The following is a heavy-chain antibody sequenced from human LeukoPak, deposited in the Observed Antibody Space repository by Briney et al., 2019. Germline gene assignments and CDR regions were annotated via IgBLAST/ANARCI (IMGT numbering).Heavy chain of an antibody. J-gene: IGHJ3*02. CDR1: GGSISSNTYY. V-gene: IGHV4-39*01. CDR3: ARAYYYASSAFDI. CDR2: IYYGGST. Sequence: SETLSLTCTVSGGSISSNTYYWDWIRQPPGKGLECIGSIYYGGSTYYNPSLKSRVIISVDTSKNQFSLKLSSVIAADTAVYYCARAYYYASSAFDIWGQGTMVTVSS. D-gene: IGHD3-22*01.